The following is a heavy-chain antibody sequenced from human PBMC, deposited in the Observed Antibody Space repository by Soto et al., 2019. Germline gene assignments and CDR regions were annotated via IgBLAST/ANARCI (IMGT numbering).Heavy chain of an antibody. CDR3: AKMLDDSSGYYLDY. J-gene: IGHJ4*02. CDR2: ISYDGSNK. Sequence: QVQLVESGGGVVQPGRSLRLSCAASGFTFSSYGMHWVRQAPGKGLEWVAVISYDGSNKYYADSVKGRFTISRDNSKNTLYLQMNSLRAEDTAGYYCAKMLDDSSGYYLDYWGQGTLVTVSS. V-gene: IGHV3-30*18. CDR1: GFTFSSYG. D-gene: IGHD3-22*01.